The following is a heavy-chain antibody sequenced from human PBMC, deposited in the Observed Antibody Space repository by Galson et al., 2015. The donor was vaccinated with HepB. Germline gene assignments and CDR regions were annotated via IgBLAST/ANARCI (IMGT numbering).Heavy chain of an antibody. V-gene: IGHV3-33*01. D-gene: IGHD3-10*01. J-gene: IGHJ4*02. Sequence: SLRLSCAASGFTFSSYGMHWVRQAPGKGLEWVAVIWYDGSNKYYADSVKGRFTISRDNSKNTLYLQMNSLRAEDTAVYYCAREDDYYGSGGVFDYWGQGTLVTVSS. CDR3: AREDDYYGSGGVFDY. CDR1: GFTFSSYG. CDR2: IWYDGSNK.